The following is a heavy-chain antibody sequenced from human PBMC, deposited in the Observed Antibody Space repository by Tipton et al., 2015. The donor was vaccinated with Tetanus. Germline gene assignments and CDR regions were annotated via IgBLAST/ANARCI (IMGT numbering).Heavy chain of an antibody. J-gene: IGHJ6*02. V-gene: IGHV1-2*02. D-gene: IGHD3-22*01. CDR2: IDPNSGGT. CDR3: ARDRGDYISYGMAV. Sequence: QLVQSGAEVKKPGASVKVSCKASGYTFTGYYIYWVRQAPGQGIEWMGWIDPNSGGTVYAQKFQGRVTMTRDTSISTAYMELRSLRSDDTAVYYCARDRGDYISYGMAVWGPGTTVTVS. CDR1: GYTFTGYY.